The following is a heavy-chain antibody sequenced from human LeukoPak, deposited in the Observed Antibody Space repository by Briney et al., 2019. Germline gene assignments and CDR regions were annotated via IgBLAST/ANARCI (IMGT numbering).Heavy chain of an antibody. J-gene: IGHJ4*02. CDR2: ISSSSSYI. CDR3: ARSPRLGYCSGGSCYNDY. Sequence: GGSLRLSCAASGFTFSSYSMNWVRQAPGKGLEWVSSISSSSSYIYYADSVKGLFTISRDNAKNSLYLQMNSLRAEDTAVYYCARSPRLGYCSGGSCYNDYWGQGTLVTVSS. V-gene: IGHV3-21*01. D-gene: IGHD2-15*01. CDR1: GFTFSSYS.